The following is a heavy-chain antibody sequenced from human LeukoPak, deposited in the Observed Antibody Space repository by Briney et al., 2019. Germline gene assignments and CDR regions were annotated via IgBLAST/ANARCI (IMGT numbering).Heavy chain of an antibody. Sequence: SETLSLTCAVYGGSFSGYYWSWIRQPPGKELEWIGEINHSGSTNYNPSLKSRVTISVDTSKNQFSLKLSSVTAADTAVYYCARGLSPRRAAAVWFDPWGQGTLVTVSS. CDR3: ARGLSPRRAAAVWFDP. V-gene: IGHV4-34*01. J-gene: IGHJ5*02. CDR2: INHSGST. CDR1: GGSFSGYY. D-gene: IGHD6-13*01.